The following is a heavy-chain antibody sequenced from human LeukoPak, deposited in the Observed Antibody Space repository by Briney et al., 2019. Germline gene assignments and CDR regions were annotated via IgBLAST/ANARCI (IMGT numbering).Heavy chain of an antibody. CDR2: IHYSGST. CDR1: GGSISSSSYY. J-gene: IGHJ6*03. Sequence: SSETLSLTCTVSGGSISSSSYYWAWIRQPPGKGLEWIGSIHYSGSTYYNPSLQSRVTISIDTSKNQFSLKLRFVTAADTAVYYCARVRCSGGSCPYYYYYYYMDVWGKGTTVTVSS. CDR3: ARVRCSGGSCPYYYYYYYMDV. V-gene: IGHV4-39*07. D-gene: IGHD2-15*01.